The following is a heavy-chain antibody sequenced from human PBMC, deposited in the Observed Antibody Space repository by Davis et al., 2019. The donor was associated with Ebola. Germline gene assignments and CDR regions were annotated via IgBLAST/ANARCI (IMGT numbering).Heavy chain of an antibody. J-gene: IGHJ6*04. CDR3: GGNSYYYYGMDV. CDR2: ISLSSSTI. CDR1: GFTFSSYS. V-gene: IGHV3-48*02. Sequence: GESLKISCAASGFTFSSYSMSWVRQAPGKGLEWVAYISLSSSTIYYADSVKGRFTISRDNANKSLYLQMDSLRDEDTAVYYCGGNSYYYYGMDVWGKGTTVTVSS. D-gene: IGHD4-23*01.